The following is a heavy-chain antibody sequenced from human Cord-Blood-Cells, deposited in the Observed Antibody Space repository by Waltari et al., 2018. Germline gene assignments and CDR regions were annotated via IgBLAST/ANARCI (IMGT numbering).Heavy chain of an antibody. D-gene: IGHD6-6*01. CDR2: ISGSGGST. CDR1: GFTFSSYA. CDR3: AKDRVAARFRYYYGMDV. Sequence: EVQLLESGGGLVQPGGSLRLSCAASGFTFSSYAMSWVRQAPGKGLEWVSAISGSGGSTYYDDSVRVRFTISRDNSKNTLYLQMNSLRAEDTAVYYCAKDRVAARFRYYYGMDVWGQGTTVTVSS. V-gene: IGHV3-23*01. J-gene: IGHJ6*02.